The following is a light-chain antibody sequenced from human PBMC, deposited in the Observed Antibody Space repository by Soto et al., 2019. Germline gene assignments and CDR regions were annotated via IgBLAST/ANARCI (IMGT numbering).Light chain of an antibody. V-gene: IGKV3-11*01. Sequence: EIVLPQSPATLSLSPGERATLSCRASPSVSCYLAWSQQKPGQAPRLLIYGASNRATGIPARFSGSGSGTDFTLTSSSLEPEDFAVYYCQQRSNWALGTFGQGTKLEIK. CDR2: GAS. CDR3: QQRSNWALGT. J-gene: IGKJ2*02. CDR1: PSVSCY.